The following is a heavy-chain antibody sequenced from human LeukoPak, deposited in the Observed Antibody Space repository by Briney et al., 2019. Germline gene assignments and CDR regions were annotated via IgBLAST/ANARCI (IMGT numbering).Heavy chain of an antibody. V-gene: IGHV3-7*01. D-gene: IGHD1-7*01. J-gene: IGHJ4*02. CDR3: ARDGGNYAVSY. CDR1: GFTFSTYW. CDR2: IKQDGSEK. Sequence: GGSLRLSCAASGFTFSTYWMSWVRQAPGKGLEWVAKIKQDGSEKYYVDSVKGRFTISRDNAKNSLYLQMNSLRAEDTAVYYCARDGGNYAVSYGGQGTLVTVSS.